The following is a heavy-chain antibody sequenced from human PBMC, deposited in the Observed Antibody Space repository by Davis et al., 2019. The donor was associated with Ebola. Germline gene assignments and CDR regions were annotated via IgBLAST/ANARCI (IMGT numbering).Heavy chain of an antibody. D-gene: IGHD6-19*01. CDR3: AKGTGSSGCYGDY. CDR1: GYTFTGYY. Sequence: ASVKVSCKASGYTFTGYYMHWVRQAPGQGLEWMGWINPNSGGTNYAQKFQGRVTMTRDTSISTAYMELSRLRSDDKAVYYCAKGTGSSGCYGDYWGQGTTLTVSS. J-gene: IGHJ6*02. V-gene: IGHV1-2*02. CDR2: INPNSGGT.